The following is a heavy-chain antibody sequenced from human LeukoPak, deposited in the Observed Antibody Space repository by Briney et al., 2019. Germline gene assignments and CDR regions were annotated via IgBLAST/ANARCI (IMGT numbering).Heavy chain of an antibody. J-gene: IGHJ4*02. CDR1: GGSISSYY. CDR2: IYYSGST. D-gene: IGHD3-16*01. V-gene: IGHV4-59*08. CDR3: ARHSLGAFDY. Sequence: SETLSLTCTVSGGSISSYYWSWIRQPPGKGLEWIGYIYYSGSTNYNPSLKGRVTISVDTSKNQFSLKLSSVTAADTAVYYCARHSLGAFDYRGQGTLVTVSS.